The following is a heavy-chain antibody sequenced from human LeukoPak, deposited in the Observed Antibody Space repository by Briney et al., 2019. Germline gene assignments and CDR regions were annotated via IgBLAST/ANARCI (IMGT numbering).Heavy chain of an antibody. CDR3: ARVVVPAAMESYYYYMDV. J-gene: IGHJ6*03. CDR1: GFTFSSYE. CDR2: ISSSGSTI. Sequence: PGGSLRLSCAASGFTFSSYEMSWVRQAPGKGLEWVSYISSSGSTIYYADSVKGRFTISRDNAKNSLYLQMNSLRAEDTALYYCARVVVPAAMESYYYYMDVWGKGTTVTVSS. D-gene: IGHD2-2*01. V-gene: IGHV3-48*03.